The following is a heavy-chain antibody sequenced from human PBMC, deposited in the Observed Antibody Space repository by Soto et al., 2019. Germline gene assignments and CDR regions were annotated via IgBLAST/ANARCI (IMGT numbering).Heavy chain of an antibody. Sequence: RSLTCAVYGGSFSGYYWNWIRQPPGKGLEWIGEINHSGSTNYNPSLKGRVTISVDTSKNQFSLKLSSVTAADTAVYYCARGLDYVVYWGQGTLVTVSS. CDR2: INHSGST. V-gene: IGHV4-34*01. J-gene: IGHJ4*02. CDR3: ARGLDYVVY. CDR1: GGSFSGYY.